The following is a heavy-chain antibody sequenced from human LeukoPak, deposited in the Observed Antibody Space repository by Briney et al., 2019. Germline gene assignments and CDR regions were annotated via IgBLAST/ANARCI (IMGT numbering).Heavy chain of an antibody. D-gene: IGHD6-19*01. CDR3: AKDLSRAVAADWFDP. CDR2: ISDSGGST. V-gene: IGHV3-23*01. Sequence: QPGGSLRLSCAASGFTFSNYDMSWVRQAPGKGLEWVSSISDSGGSTYYADSVKGRFTISRDNSKNTLCLQMTNLRAADTAVYYCAKDLSRAVAADWFDPWDQGSLVTVSS. CDR1: GFTFSNYD. J-gene: IGHJ5*02.